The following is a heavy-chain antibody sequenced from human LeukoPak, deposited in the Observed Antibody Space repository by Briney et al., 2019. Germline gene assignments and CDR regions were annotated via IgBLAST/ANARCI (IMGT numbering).Heavy chain of an antibody. CDR2: VYDTGAT. CDR1: GGTISGYY. CDR3: ARLPLIATTRGGFDP. V-gene: IGHV4-59*08. Sequence: SEALSLTCTVSGGTISGYYWSWIRQPPGKRLEWIGYVYDTGATNYNPSLKSRFTISIDTSKNQFSLYLSSVTAADTAVYYCARLPLIATTRGGFDPWGQGTLVTVSS. J-gene: IGHJ5*02. D-gene: IGHD1/OR15-1a*01.